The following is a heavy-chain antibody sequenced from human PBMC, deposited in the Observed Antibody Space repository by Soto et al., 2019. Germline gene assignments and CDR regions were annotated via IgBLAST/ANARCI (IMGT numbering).Heavy chain of an antibody. Sequence: QVQLVESGGGVVQPGRSLRLSCAASGFTFNTYVMHWVRQAPGKGLEWVAVVWYDGSNKHYADSVKGRFTISRDNSKNTLYLQMNSLRAEDTAMYYCAREVSGSGFHDYWGKGTLVTVSS. CDR3: AREVSGSGFHDY. D-gene: IGHD3-22*01. V-gene: IGHV3-33*01. CDR2: VWYDGSNK. CDR1: GFTFNTYV. J-gene: IGHJ4*02.